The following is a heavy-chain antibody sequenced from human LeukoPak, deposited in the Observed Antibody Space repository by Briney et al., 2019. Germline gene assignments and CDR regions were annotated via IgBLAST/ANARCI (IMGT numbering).Heavy chain of an antibody. J-gene: IGHJ4*02. CDR1: GFTFSSYW. Sequence: PGGPLRLSCAASGFTFSSYWMSWVRQAQGKGLEWVANMKYDGSEKYYVDSVKGRFTISRDNAKNSLYLQMNSLRAEDTVVYYCARDIEAAGLFLDYWGQGTLVTVSS. CDR2: MKYDGSEK. V-gene: IGHV3-7*01. D-gene: IGHD6-13*01. CDR3: ARDIEAAGLFLDY.